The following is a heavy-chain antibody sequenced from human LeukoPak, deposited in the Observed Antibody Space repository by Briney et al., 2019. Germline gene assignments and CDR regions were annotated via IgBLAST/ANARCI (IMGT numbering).Heavy chain of an antibody. Sequence: PGGSLRLSCAASGFTFSSYWMNWVRQAPGKGLEWVSYISSSGSTIYYADSVKGRFTISRDNAKNSLYLQMNSLRAEDTAVYYCARDGRIAAAFFDYWGQGTLVTVSS. CDR1: GFTFSSYW. J-gene: IGHJ4*02. CDR3: ARDGRIAAAFFDY. V-gene: IGHV3-48*04. CDR2: ISSSGSTI. D-gene: IGHD6-13*01.